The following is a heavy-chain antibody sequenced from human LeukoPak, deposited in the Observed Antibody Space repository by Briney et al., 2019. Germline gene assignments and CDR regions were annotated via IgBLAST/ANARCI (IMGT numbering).Heavy chain of an antibody. CDR3: ASQNLYTGNYHDNDY. D-gene: IGHD1-26*01. CDR2: IYHSGST. V-gene: IGHV4-38-2*01. J-gene: IGHJ4*02. CDR1: GYSISSGCY. Sequence: SETLSLTCAVSGYSISSGCYWDWFRPPPGKGLEWIGTIYHSGSTYYNPSLKSRVTISVDTSKNQFSLKLSSVTAADTAVYYCASQNLYTGNYHDNDYWGQGTLVTVSS.